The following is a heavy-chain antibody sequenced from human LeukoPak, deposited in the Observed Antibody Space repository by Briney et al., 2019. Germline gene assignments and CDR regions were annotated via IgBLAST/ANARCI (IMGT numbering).Heavy chain of an antibody. J-gene: IGHJ4*02. CDR3: ARDGHYCSSTSCTHFDY. V-gene: IGHV4-61*09. CDR2: MNTTGST. CDR1: GDSISIGSYY. D-gene: IGHD2-2*01. Sequence: SQTLSLTCTVSGDSISIGSYYWSWLRQPAGKGLEWIGHMNTTGSTKYNPSLKSRVTISVDASNNQFSLKVSSVTAADTAVYYCARDGHYCSSTSCTHFDYWGQGTLVTVSS.